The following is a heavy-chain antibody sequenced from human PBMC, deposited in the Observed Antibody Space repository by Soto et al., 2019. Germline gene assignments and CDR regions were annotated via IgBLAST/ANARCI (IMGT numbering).Heavy chain of an antibody. CDR1: GYIFTSYY. J-gene: IGHJ4*02. CDR2: INPFDGSR. V-gene: IGHV1-46*03. CDR3: ARGGHIAVVTASFDY. Sequence: ASVKVSCKASGYIFTSYYIHWVRQAPGQGLEWMGWINPFDGSRMFAQSFQGRVTMTRDTSTSTVYMEVSSLRSADTAVYYCARGGHIAVVTASFDYWGQGTLVTVS. D-gene: IGHD2-21*02.